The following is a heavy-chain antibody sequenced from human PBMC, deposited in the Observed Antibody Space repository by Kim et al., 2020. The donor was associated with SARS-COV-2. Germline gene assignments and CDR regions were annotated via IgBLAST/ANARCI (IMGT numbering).Heavy chain of an antibody. Sequence: SETLSLTCAVSGGSISSGGYSWSWIRQPPGKGLEWIGYIYHSGSTYYNPSLKSRVTISVDRSKNQFSLKLSSVTAADTAVYYCARVTGGDAFDIWGQGTMVTVSS. J-gene: IGHJ3*02. V-gene: IGHV4-30-2*01. CDR2: IYHSGST. CDR1: GGSISSGGYS. CDR3: ARVTGGDAFDI.